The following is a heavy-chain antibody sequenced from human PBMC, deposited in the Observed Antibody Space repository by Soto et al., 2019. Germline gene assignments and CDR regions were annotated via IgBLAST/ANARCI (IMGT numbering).Heavy chain of an antibody. CDR1: GGSFSGYY. Sequence: QVQLQQWGAGLLKPSETLSLTCAVYGGSFSGYYWTWIRQPPGTGLEWIGEINHSGSTNYNPSLKSLVTRSVDTSKNQFSLKLTSVTASATAVYYCARDKITGLFDYWGQGTLVTVSS. J-gene: IGHJ4*02. CDR2: INHSGST. D-gene: IGHD3-16*01. CDR3: ARDKITGLFDY. V-gene: IGHV4-34*01.